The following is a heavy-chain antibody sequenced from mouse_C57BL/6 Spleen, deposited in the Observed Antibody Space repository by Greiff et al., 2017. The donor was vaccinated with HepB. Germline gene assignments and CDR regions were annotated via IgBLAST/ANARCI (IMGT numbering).Heavy chain of an antibody. CDR3: EREGITTVGYFDY. D-gene: IGHD1-1*01. CDR1: GYTFTSYW. Sequence: QVQLQQPGAELVKPGASVKLSCKASGYTFTSYWMHWVKQRPGQGLEWIGMIHPNSGSTNYNEKFKSKATLTVDKSSSTAYMQLSSLTSEDSAVYYCEREGITTVGYFDYWGQGTTLTVSS. V-gene: IGHV1-64*01. J-gene: IGHJ2*01. CDR2: IHPNSGST.